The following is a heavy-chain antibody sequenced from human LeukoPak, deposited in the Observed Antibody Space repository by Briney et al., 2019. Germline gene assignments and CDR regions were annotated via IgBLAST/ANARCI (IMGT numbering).Heavy chain of an antibody. V-gene: IGHV3-11*06. CDR2: ISSSSSYT. CDR3: ARDKDIVVVPAAYGMDV. CDR1: GFTFSDYY. Sequence: GGSLRLSCAASGFTFSDYYMSWIRQAPGKGLEWVSYISSSSSYTNYADSVKGRFTISRDNAKNSLYLQMNSLRAEDTAVYYCARDKDIVVVPAAYGMDVWGKGTTVTVPS. D-gene: IGHD2-2*01. J-gene: IGHJ6*04.